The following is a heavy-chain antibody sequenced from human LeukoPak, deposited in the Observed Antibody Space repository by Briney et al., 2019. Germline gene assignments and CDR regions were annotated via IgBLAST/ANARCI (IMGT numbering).Heavy chain of an antibody. CDR3: ASATVVVVAATGRHDAFDI. J-gene: IGHJ3*02. Sequence: GESLKISCKGSGYSFTSYWIGWVRQMPGKGMEWMRIIYPGDSDTRYSPSFQGQVTISADKSISTAYLQWSSLKASDTAMYYCASATVVVVAATGRHDAFDIWGQGTMVTVSS. CDR1: GYSFTSYW. D-gene: IGHD2-15*01. CDR2: IYPGDSDT. V-gene: IGHV5-51*01.